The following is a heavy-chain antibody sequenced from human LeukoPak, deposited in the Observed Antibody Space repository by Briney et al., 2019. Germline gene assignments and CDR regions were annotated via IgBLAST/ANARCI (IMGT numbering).Heavy chain of an antibody. CDR1: GYTFTSYG. CDR2: INPNSGGT. D-gene: IGHD3-10*01. Sequence: ASVKVSCKASGYTFTSYGISWVRQAPGQGLEWMGWINPNSGGTNYAQKFQGRVTMTRDTSISTAYMELSRLRSDDTAVYYCARDFYYGSGSYYNWFDPWGQGTLATVSS. J-gene: IGHJ5*02. V-gene: IGHV1-2*02. CDR3: ARDFYYGSGSYYNWFDP.